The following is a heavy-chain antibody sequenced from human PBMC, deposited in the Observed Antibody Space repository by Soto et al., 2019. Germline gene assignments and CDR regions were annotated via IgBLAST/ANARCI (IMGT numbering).Heavy chain of an antibody. CDR3: AKFKLVPYAFDI. Sequence: GGSLRLSCAASGFTFSSHAMSWVRQAPGKGLEWVSAISGSGGSTYYADSVKGRFTISRDNSKNTLYLQMNSLRAEDTAVYYCAKFKLVPYAFDIWGQGTMVTVSS. D-gene: IGHD1-1*01. V-gene: IGHV3-23*01. CDR1: GFTFSSHA. J-gene: IGHJ3*02. CDR2: ISGSGGST.